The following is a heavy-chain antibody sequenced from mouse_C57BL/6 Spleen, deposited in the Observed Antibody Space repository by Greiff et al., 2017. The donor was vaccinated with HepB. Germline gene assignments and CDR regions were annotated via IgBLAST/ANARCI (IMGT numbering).Heavy chain of an antibody. Sequence: DVMLVESGGGLVKPGGSLKLSCAASGFTFSSYAMSWVRQTPEKRLEWVATISDGGSYTYYPDNVKGRFTISRDNAKNNLYLQMSHLKSEDTAMYYCARDGYYGSSYVSYWYFDVWGTRTTVTVSS. V-gene: IGHV5-4*01. D-gene: IGHD1-1*01. CDR2: ISDGGSYT. J-gene: IGHJ1*03. CDR3: ARDGYYGSSYVSYWYFDV. CDR1: GFTFSSYA.